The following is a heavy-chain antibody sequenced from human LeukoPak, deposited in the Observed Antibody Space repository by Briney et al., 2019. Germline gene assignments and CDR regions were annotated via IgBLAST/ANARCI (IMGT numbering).Heavy chain of an antibody. Sequence: KPSETLSLTCTVSGGSISSYYWSWIRQPAGKGLEWIGRIYTSGSTNYNPSLKSRVTMSVDTSKNQFSLKLSSVTAADTAVYYCARLGPYSGYDYAYYYYYMDVWGKGTTVTISS. V-gene: IGHV4-4*07. J-gene: IGHJ6*03. CDR1: GGSISSYY. CDR2: IYTSGST. CDR3: ARLGPYSGYDYAYYYYYMDV. D-gene: IGHD5-12*01.